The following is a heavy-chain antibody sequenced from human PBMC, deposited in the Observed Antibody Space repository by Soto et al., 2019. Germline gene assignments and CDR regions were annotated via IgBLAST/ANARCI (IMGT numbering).Heavy chain of an antibody. D-gene: IGHD3-3*01. CDR1: GFTFSTYA. CDR2: IRASDGST. V-gene: IGHV3-23*01. CDR3: AKLEDASGLLTTYIDY. Sequence: DVQLLESGGGLVQPGGSLRLSCAASGFTFSTYAMNWVRQAPGKGLEWVSGIRASDGSTFYADSVKGRLTISRDTSKNTLSLQMNSLRADDTAVYHCAKLEDASGLLTTYIDYWGQGTLVTVSS. J-gene: IGHJ4*02.